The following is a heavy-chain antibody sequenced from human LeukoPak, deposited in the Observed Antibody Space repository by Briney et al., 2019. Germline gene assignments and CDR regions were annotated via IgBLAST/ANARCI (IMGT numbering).Heavy chain of an antibody. Sequence: ASVKVSCKASGYTFTSYGISWVRQAPGQGLEWMGWISAYNGHTNYAQKLQGRVTMTTDTSTSTAYMELRSLRSDDTAMYYCARSAFSLYSGYDFDYWGQGTLVTVSS. CDR1: GYTFTSYG. J-gene: IGHJ4*02. CDR2: ISAYNGHT. D-gene: IGHD5-12*01. CDR3: ARSAFSLYSGYDFDY. V-gene: IGHV1-18*01.